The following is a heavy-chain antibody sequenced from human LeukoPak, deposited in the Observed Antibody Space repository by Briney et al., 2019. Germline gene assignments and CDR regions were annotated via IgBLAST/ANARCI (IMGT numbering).Heavy chain of an antibody. D-gene: IGHD1-7*01. Sequence: GGSLRLSCAASGFTYNNYAVTWVRHAPGKGLEWLSSISGSDGRTYYADSVKGRFTISRDNSKNTVYLQMNSLSADDTAIYYCAKDAGNYPYFFDFWGLGTLVTVSS. CDR1: GFTYNNYA. V-gene: IGHV3-23*01. CDR2: ISGSDGRT. J-gene: IGHJ4*02. CDR3: AKDAGNYPYFFDF.